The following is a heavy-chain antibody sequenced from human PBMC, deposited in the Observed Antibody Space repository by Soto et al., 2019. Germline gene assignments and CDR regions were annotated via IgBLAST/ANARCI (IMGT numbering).Heavy chain of an antibody. CDR1: GGSFSGYY. CDR3: ARETQVLRFLEWLPQTMDV. Sequence: PSETLSLTCAVYGGSFSGYYWSWIRQPPGKGLEWIGEINHSGSTNYNPSLKSRVTISVDTSKNQFSLKLSSVTAADTAVYYCARETQVLRFLEWLPQTMDVWGQGTTVTVS. V-gene: IGHV4-34*01. J-gene: IGHJ6*02. CDR2: INHSGST. D-gene: IGHD3-3*01.